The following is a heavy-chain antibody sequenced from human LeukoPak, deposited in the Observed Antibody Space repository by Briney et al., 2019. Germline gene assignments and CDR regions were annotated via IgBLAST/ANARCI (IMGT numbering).Heavy chain of an antibody. CDR1: GVSFSGYY. CDR2: INHSGIT. D-gene: IGHD2-15*01. J-gene: IGHJ4*02. CDR3: ARGQVVRDF. Sequence: SETLSLTCAVYGVSFSGYYSSWIRQPPGEGLEWIGEINHSGITNYNPSLESRVTMSLDTSKNQLFLNLSSVTAADTAVYYCARGQVVRDFWGQGTLVTVSS. V-gene: IGHV4-34*01.